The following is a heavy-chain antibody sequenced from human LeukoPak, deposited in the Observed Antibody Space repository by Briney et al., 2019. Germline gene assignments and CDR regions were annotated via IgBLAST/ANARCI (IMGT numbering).Heavy chain of an antibody. D-gene: IGHD1-26*01. J-gene: IGHJ4*02. Sequence: PSETLSLTCTVSGGSISSSSYYWGWIRQPPGKGLEWIGSIYYSGSTYYNPSLKSRVTISVDTSKNQFSLKLSSVTAADTAVYYYARLYGYSGSTSFDYWGQGTLVTVSS. V-gene: IGHV4-39*01. CDR1: GGSISSSSYY. CDR2: IYYSGST. CDR3: ARLYGYSGSTSFDY.